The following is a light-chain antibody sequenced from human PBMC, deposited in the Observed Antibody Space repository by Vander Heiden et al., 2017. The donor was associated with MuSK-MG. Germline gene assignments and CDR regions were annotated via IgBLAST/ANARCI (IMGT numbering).Light chain of an antibody. CDR1: QYISIY. CDR2: AAS. V-gene: IGKV1-39*01. J-gene: IGKJ1*01. CDR3: QQRYSFPRT. Sequence: DIQMTQSPSSLSASVGDRVTITCRTSQYISIYLNWYQHKPGEAPKLLIYAASSLQSGVPSRFSGSGSGTDFTLTISRLRPDDFATYYCQQRYSFPRTFGQGTRVEIK.